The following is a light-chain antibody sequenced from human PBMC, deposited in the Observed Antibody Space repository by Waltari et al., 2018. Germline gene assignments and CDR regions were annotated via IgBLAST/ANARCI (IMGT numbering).Light chain of an antibody. CDR1: DSDVGSYDF. CDR3: SSYTTSSAPGV. Sequence: QSALTQPASVSGAPGQSTTLPCSGTDSDVGSYDFASWYQQHPGKAPHLIIYEVIKRASGISNRFSASKSGKTASLTISGLQAEDEADYYCSSYTTSSAPGVFGTGTRVTVL. V-gene: IGLV2-14*01. CDR2: EVI. J-gene: IGLJ1*01.